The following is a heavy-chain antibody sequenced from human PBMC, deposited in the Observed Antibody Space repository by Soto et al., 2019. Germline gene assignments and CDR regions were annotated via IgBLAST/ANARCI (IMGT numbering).Heavy chain of an antibody. V-gene: IGHV3-30*18. CDR2: ISYGGSNK. Sequence: GGSLRLSCAASGFTFSSYGMHWVRQAPGKGLEWVAVISYGGSNKYYADSVKGRFTISRDNSKNTLYLQMNSLRAEDTAVYYCAKVHSSSSRSYYYYYMDVWGKGTTVTVSS. J-gene: IGHJ6*03. D-gene: IGHD6-6*01. CDR3: AKVHSSSSRSYYYYYMDV. CDR1: GFTFSSYG.